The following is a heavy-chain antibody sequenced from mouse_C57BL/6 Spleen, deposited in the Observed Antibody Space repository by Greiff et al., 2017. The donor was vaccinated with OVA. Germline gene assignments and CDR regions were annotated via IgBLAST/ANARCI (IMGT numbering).Heavy chain of an antibody. D-gene: IGHD1-1*02. J-gene: IGHJ4*01. CDR2: IRLKSDNYAT. CDR3: TGVVYAMDY. CDR1: GFTFSNYW. Sequence: EVKLMESGGGLVQPGGSMKLSCVASGFTFSNYWMNWVRQSPEKGLEWVAQIRLKSDNYATHYAESVKGRFTISRDDSKSSVYLQMNNLRAEDTGIYYCTGVVYAMDYWGRGTSVTVSS. V-gene: IGHV6-3*01.